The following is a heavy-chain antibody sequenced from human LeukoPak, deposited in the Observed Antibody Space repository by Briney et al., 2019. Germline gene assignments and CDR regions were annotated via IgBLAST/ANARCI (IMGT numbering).Heavy chain of an antibody. CDR1: GLTFSSSW. J-gene: IGHJ4*02. CDR3: ARETYSSSWKTFDY. Sequence: GGSLRLSCAASGLTFSSSWMHWARQAPGKGLVWVSRINGDGSSTSYADSVKGRFTISRDNAKSALYLQMNSLRAEDTAVYYCARETYSSSWKTFDYWGQGTLVTVSS. CDR2: INGDGSST. D-gene: IGHD6-13*01. V-gene: IGHV3-74*01.